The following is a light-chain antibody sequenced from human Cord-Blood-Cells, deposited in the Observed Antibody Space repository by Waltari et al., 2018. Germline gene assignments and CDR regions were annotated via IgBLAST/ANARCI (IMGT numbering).Light chain of an antibody. CDR2: QDS. V-gene: IGLV3-1*01. CDR1: KLGDKY. Sequence: SYELTQPPSVSVSPGQTASITCSGDKLGDKYACWYQQNPGQSPVLVIYQDSKRPSGIPGRFSGSNSGNTATLTISGTQAMDEADYYCQAWDSSTAVFGTGTKVTVL. J-gene: IGLJ1*01. CDR3: QAWDSSTAV.